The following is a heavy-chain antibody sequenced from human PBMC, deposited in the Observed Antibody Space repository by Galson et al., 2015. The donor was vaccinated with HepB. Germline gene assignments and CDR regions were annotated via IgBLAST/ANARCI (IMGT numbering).Heavy chain of an antibody. CDR1: GGSISSGSYY. Sequence: QVQLQESGPGLVKPSQTLSLTCTVSGGSISSGSYYWSWIRQPAGKGLEWIGRIYTSGSTNYNPSLKSRVTMSVDTSKNQFSLKLSSVTAADTAVYYCARHPSSGLFQHWGQGTLVTVSS. V-gene: IGHV4-61*02. J-gene: IGHJ1*01. CDR3: ARHPSSGLFQH. CDR2: IYTSGST. D-gene: IGHD6-19*01.